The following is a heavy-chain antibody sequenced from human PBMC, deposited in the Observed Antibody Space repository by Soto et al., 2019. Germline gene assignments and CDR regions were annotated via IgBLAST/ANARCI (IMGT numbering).Heavy chain of an antibody. J-gene: IGHJ6*02. CDR2: IYYSGST. Sequence: SETLSLTCTVSGGSISSGGYYWSWIRQHPGKGLEWIGYIYYSGSTYYNPSLKSRVTISVDTSKNQFSLKLSSVTAADTAVYYCARQWDYYYGSGSYYKNYYYYYGMDVWGQGTTVTVSS. V-gene: IGHV4-39*01. CDR1: GGSISSGGYY. D-gene: IGHD3-10*01. CDR3: ARQWDYYYGSGSYYKNYYYYYGMDV.